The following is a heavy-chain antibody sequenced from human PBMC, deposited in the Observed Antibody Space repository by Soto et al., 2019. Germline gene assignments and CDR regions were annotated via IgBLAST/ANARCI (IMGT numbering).Heavy chain of an antibody. CDR3: ARDHLFDSFDI. CDR2: IIPILGTS. CDR1: GGTFSSYT. J-gene: IGHJ3*02. Sequence: SVKVSCKASGGTFSSYTFSWVRQAPGQGLEWMGRIIPILGTSDYAQKFQGRVTIIADKSTSTTYMELSSLRSEDTAVYYCARDHLFDSFDIWGQGAMVTVSS. V-gene: IGHV1-69*08.